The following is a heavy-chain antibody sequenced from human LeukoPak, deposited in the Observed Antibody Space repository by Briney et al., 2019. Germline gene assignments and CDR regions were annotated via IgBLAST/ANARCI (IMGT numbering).Heavy chain of an antibody. D-gene: IGHD3-22*01. CDR2: IIPILGIA. CDR3: ASGPWDYYDSSGYSDNWLDP. CDR1: GGTFSSYA. Sequence: GASVKVSCKASGGTFSSYAISWVRQAPGQGLEWMERIIPILGIANYAQKFQGRVTITADKSTSTAYMELSSLRSEDTAVYYCASGPWDYYDSSGYSDNWLDPWGQGTLVTVSS. V-gene: IGHV1-69*04. J-gene: IGHJ5*02.